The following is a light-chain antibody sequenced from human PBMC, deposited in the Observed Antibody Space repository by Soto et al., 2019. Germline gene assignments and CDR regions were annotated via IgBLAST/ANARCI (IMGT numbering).Light chain of an antibody. J-gene: IGLJ1*01. V-gene: IGLV2-14*01. CDR2: EVS. CDR3: SSYTANNTRL. CDR1: SSDVGGYNY. Sequence: QSALTQPASVSGSPGQAITISCTGTSSDVGGYNYVSWHQHRPGKAPQLIIYEVSYRPSGVSNRFSGSKSGNTASLTISGLQAEDEADYYCSSYTANNTRLFGTGTKLTVL.